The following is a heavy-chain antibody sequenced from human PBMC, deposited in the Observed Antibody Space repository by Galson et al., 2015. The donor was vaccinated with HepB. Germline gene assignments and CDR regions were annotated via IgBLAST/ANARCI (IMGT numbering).Heavy chain of an antibody. J-gene: IGHJ6*02. D-gene: IGHD1-1*01. Sequence: SLRLSCAGSGFTFSNYAMNWVHQTPGKGLEWVSGISDSGGTASWADSVKGRFSTSRDNSRNTVYLQMNSLRGEDTGIYYCARYRTTRKYSYQDGLDIWGQGTTVTVSS. V-gene: IGHV3-23*01. CDR1: GFTFSNYA. CDR2: ISDSGGTA. CDR3: ARYRTTRKYSYQDGLDI.